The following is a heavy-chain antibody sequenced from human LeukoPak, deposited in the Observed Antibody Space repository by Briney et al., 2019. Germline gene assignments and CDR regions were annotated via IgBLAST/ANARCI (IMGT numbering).Heavy chain of an antibody. J-gene: IGHJ4*02. CDR3: ARATDIADFWSGYLFDY. CDR2: IYYSGST. CDR1: GGSISSHY. Sequence: SETLSLTCTVSGGSISSHYGSWIRQPPGKGLEWIGYIYYSGSTNYNPSLKSRVTISVDTSKNQFSLKLSSVTAADTAVYYCARATDIADFWSGYLFDYWGQGTLVTVSS. D-gene: IGHD3-3*01. V-gene: IGHV4-59*11.